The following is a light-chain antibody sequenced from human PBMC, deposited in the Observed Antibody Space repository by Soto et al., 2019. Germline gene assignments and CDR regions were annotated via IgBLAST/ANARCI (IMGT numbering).Light chain of an antibody. CDR3: QQYNDWPPWT. CDR1: QSVSSN. J-gene: IGKJ1*01. CDR2: GAS. Sequence: EIVMTQSPATLSVSPGERATLSCRASQSVSSNLAWYQQKPGQAPRLLIYGASNRATGIPARFSGSGSGTDFSLTITSLQSEDFAVYYCQQYNDWPPWTFGQGTKVDI. V-gene: IGKV3-15*01.